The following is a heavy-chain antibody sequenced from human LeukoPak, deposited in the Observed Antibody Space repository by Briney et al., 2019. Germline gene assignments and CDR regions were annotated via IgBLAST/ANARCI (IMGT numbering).Heavy chain of an antibody. Sequence: GASVKVSCKASGYTFTNYGISWVRQAPGQGLEWMGWISAYNGNTNYAQKLQGRVTMTTDTSTSTAYMELRSLKSDDTAVYYCTSYRLLGDNGDATHYWGQGTLVTVSS. D-gene: IGHD4-17*01. CDR2: ISAYNGNT. V-gene: IGHV1-18*01. CDR1: GYTFTNYG. CDR3: TSYRLLGDNGDATHY. J-gene: IGHJ4*02.